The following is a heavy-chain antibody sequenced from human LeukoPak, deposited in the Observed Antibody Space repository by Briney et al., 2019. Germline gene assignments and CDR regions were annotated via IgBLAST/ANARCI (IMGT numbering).Heavy chain of an antibody. Sequence: SETLSLTCTVSDGSISSGGYYWSWIRQPPGKGLEWIGYIYYSGRTNYNPSLKSRVTISVDTSKNQFSLKLSSVTAADAAVYYCARSPRPNNYYDSEFDCWGQGTLVTVSS. CDR1: DGSISSGGYY. CDR2: IYYSGRT. D-gene: IGHD3-22*01. J-gene: IGHJ4*02. CDR3: ARSPRPNNYYDSEFDC. V-gene: IGHV4-61*08.